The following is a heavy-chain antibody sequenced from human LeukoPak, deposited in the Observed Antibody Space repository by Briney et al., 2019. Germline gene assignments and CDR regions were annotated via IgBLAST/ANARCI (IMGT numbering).Heavy chain of an antibody. D-gene: IGHD2-2*01. CDR3: TSGGYCSSTSCYGEN. CDR1: GFTFSGSA. J-gene: IGHJ4*02. V-gene: IGHV3-73*01. CDR2: IRSKVNRYAT. Sequence: PGGSLRLSCAASGFTFSGSAMHWVRQASGKGLEWVGRIRSKVNRYATAYAASVKGRFTISRDDSKNTAYLQMNSLKTEDTAVYYCTSGGYCSSTSCYGENWGQGTLVTVSS.